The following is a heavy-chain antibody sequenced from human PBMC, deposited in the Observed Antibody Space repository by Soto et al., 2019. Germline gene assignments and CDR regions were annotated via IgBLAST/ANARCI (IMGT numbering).Heavy chain of an antibody. V-gene: IGHV3-73*01. D-gene: IGHD6-13*01. CDR3: TRQSRWAAAYYYYGMDV. J-gene: IGHJ6*02. CDR2: IRSKANSYAT. CDR1: GFTFSGSA. Sequence: PGESLKISCAASGFTFSGSAMHWVRQASGKGLEWVGRIRSKANSYATAYAASVKGRFTISRDDSKNTAYLQMNSLKTEDTAVYYCTRQSRWAAAYYYYGMDVWGQGTTVTVSS.